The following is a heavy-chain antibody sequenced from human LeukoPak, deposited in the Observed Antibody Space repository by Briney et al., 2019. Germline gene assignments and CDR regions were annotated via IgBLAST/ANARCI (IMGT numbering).Heavy chain of an antibody. CDR1: GFTFSSYK. CDR2: ISYDGSNK. V-gene: IGHV3-30-3*01. CDR3: ARDPENCGGDCDLFDY. D-gene: IGHD2-21*02. Sequence: PGGSLRLSCAASGFTFSSYKMHGVRQAPGKGLEWVAVISYDGSNKYYADSVKGRFTISRDNSKNTLYLQMNSLRAEDTAVYYCARDPENCGGDCDLFDYWGQGTLVTVSS. J-gene: IGHJ4*02.